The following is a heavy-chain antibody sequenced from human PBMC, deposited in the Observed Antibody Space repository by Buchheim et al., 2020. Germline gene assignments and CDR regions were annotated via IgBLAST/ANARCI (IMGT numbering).Heavy chain of an antibody. CDR2: INHSGST. J-gene: IGHJ5*02. CDR1: GGSFSGYY. V-gene: IGHV4-34*01. CDR3: ARKAPKRVTIFGVVIIRNWFDP. Sequence: QVQLQQWGAGLLKPSETLSLTCAVYGGSFSGYYCSWIRQPPGKGLEWIGEINHSGSTNYNPSLKRRVTISVDTSKNQFSLKLSSVTAADTALYYCARKAPKRVTIFGVVIIRNWFDPWGQGTL. D-gene: IGHD3-3*01.